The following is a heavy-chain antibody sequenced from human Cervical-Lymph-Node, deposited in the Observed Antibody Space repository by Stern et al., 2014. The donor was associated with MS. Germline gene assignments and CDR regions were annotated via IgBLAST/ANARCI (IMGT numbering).Heavy chain of an antibody. CDR1: PYSISSGYY. Sequence: VQLEASGPRLVKPSETLSLTCSVSPYSISSGYYWAWIRQSPGKGLEWIGTTHRSGSTYYNPSLKSRVTISADTSKNQFFLMLTSVAAADTAVYYCARWGYGDYEADYWGQGTLVTVSS. J-gene: IGHJ4*02. V-gene: IGHV4-38-2*02. CDR2: THRSGST. CDR3: ARWGYGDYEADY. D-gene: IGHD4-17*01.